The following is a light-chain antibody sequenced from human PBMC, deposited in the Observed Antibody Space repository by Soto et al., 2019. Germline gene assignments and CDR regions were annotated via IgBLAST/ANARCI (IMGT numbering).Light chain of an antibody. CDR1: PSIGSY. Sequence: IQMTQSPTSLSESVRDRVTLTCRASPSIGSYLNWYQQAPGRAPKFLISAASSLQSGVPSRFSGSGSGTDFSLTISSLQPEDFATYFCQQSYYTPLTFGGGTKVDIK. CDR2: AAS. V-gene: IGKV1-39*01. J-gene: IGKJ4*01. CDR3: QQSYYTPLT.